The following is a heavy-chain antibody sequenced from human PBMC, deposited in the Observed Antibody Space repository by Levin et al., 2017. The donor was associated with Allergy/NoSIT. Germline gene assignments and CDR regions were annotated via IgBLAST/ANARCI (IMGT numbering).Heavy chain of an antibody. Sequence: GGSLRLSCAASGFTVSSNYMSWVRQAPGKGLEWVSVIYSGGSTYYADSVKGRFTISRDNSKNTLYLQMNSLRAEDTAVYYCARGPRGDSYYGSGSYYGSFDYWGQGTLVTVSS. CDR1: GFTVSSNY. CDR2: IYSGGST. V-gene: IGHV3-66*01. D-gene: IGHD3-10*01. CDR3: ARGPRGDSYYGSGSYYGSFDY. J-gene: IGHJ4*02.